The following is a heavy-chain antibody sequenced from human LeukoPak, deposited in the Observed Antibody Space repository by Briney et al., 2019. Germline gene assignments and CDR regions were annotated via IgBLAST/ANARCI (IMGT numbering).Heavy chain of an antibody. Sequence: PGASLRLSCAVSGLTFSTIGVSWVRLAPGKGLEWVSSISKSGGSTFYADPVRGRFTISRDNSKDMLYLQMNSLTAEDTAVYYCANVVGGYWGQGTLVTVSS. D-gene: IGHD3-10*01. V-gene: IGHV3-23*01. CDR1: GLTFSTIG. J-gene: IGHJ4*02. CDR2: ISKSGGST. CDR3: ANVVGGY.